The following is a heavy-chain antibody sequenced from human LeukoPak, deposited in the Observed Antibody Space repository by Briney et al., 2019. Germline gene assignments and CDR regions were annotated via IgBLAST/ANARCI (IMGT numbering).Heavy chain of an antibody. CDR3: ARHPRAADWFDP. Sequence: SETLSLTCTVSGGSVSSYYWSWIRQPPGKGLEWIGYIYYSGSTNYKPSLKSRVTISVDTSKNQFSLKLSSVTAADTAVYYCARHPRAADWFDPWGQGTLVTVSS. V-gene: IGHV4-59*08. D-gene: IGHD6-25*01. CDR2: IYYSGST. J-gene: IGHJ5*02. CDR1: GGSVSSYY.